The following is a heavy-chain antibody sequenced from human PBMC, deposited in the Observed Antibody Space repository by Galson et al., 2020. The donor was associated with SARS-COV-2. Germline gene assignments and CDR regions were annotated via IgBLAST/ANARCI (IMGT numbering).Heavy chain of an antibody. D-gene: IGHD3-22*01. V-gene: IGHV6-1*01. CDR1: GDRITSNTAA. CDR2: TYYRSKWFY. CDR3: AREVYYYESSGYPDLYYYYGMDV. Sequence: SQTLSLTCAISGDRITSNTAAWNWIRQSPLRGLEWLGRTYYRSKWFYEYAVSVKSRISINPDTSQNQISLQLNSVTPEDTAVYYCAREVYYYESSGYPDLYYYYGMDVWGQGTTVTVSS. J-gene: IGHJ6*02.